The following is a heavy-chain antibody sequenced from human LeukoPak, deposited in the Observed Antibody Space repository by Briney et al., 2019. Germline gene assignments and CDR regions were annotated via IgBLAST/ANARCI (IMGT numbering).Heavy chain of an antibody. Sequence: GGSLRLSCAASGFTFSSYSMNWVRQAPGKGLEWVSSISSSSSYIYYADSVKGRFTISRDNAKNSLYLQMNSLRVEDTAVYYCARSLWGRGYSGYEDFDYWGQGTLVTVS. D-gene: IGHD5-12*01. CDR1: GFTFSSYS. V-gene: IGHV3-21*01. J-gene: IGHJ4*02. CDR3: ARSLWGRGYSGYEDFDY. CDR2: ISSSSSYI.